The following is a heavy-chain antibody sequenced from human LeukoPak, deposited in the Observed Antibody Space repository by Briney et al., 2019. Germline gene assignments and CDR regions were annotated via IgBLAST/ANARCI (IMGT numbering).Heavy chain of an antibody. CDR1: GFTFSIFP. CDR2: ISGSGGDT. J-gene: IGHJ6*02. V-gene: IGHV3-23*01. Sequence: GGYLSLSCAASGFTFSIFPITWVRRDPGKGLKSFSSISGSGGDTYYTDSVKGRFTISRDNSKNTLYLQMNSLRAEDTAVYYCAKVLGHDSSGYYYYGLDVWGQGTTVTVSS. D-gene: IGHD3-22*01. CDR3: AKVLGHDSSGYYYYGLDV.